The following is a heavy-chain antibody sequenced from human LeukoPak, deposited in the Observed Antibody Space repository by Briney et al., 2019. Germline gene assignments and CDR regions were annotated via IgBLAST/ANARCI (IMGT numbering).Heavy chain of an antibody. J-gene: IGHJ4*02. D-gene: IGHD5-12*01. CDR2: IYHSGST. CDR3: ARDGYSGYEGGY. CDR1: GGSISSGGYY. V-gene: IGHV4-30-2*01. Sequence: SQTLSLTCTVSGGSISSGGYYWSWIRQPPGKGLEWIGYIYHSGSTYYNPSLKSRVTISVDRSKNQFSLKLSSVTAADTAVYYCARDGYSGYEGGYWGQGTLVTVSS.